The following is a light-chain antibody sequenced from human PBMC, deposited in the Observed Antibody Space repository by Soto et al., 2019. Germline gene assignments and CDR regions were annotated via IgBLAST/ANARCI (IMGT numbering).Light chain of an antibody. V-gene: IGLV1-51*01. Sequence: QSVLTQPPSVSAAPGQKVTISCSGSSSNIGNNYVSCYQQLPGTAPKLLIYDNNKRPSGIPDRFSGSKSGTSGTLGITGLQTGDEADYYCGTWHSSLSAVVFGGGTKLTVL. J-gene: IGLJ2*01. CDR2: DNN. CDR3: GTWHSSLSAVV. CDR1: SSNIGNNY.